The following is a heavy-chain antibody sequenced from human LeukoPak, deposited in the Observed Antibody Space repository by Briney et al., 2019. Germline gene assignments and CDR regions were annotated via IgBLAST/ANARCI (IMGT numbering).Heavy chain of an antibody. CDR3: ARDDSSSSRGAHTDYYGLDV. Sequence: GGSLRLSCAASGFTFSSDSVNWVRQAPGKGLEWVSYISSSSSTIYYADSVKGRFTISRDNAKNSLYLLMNSLRAEDTAVYYCARDDSSSSRGAHTDYYGLDVWGQGTTVTVSS. D-gene: IGHD6-6*01. CDR2: ISSSSSTI. J-gene: IGHJ6*02. CDR1: GFTFSSDS. V-gene: IGHV3-48*01.